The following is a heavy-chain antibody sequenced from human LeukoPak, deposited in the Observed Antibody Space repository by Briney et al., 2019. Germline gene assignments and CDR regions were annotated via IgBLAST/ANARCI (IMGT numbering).Heavy chain of an antibody. CDR1: GGSFSSSTYS. Sequence: PSETLSLTCSVSGGSFSSSTYSWGWIRQPPGKGLEWIGSLFYSGGTFYNPSLKSRVTISIDTSKNQFSLKLSSVTAADTAVYYCARAGSYYDYVWGSYRPNNWFDPWGQGTLVTVSS. V-gene: IGHV4-39*07. J-gene: IGHJ5*02. D-gene: IGHD3-16*02. CDR2: LFYSGGT. CDR3: ARAGSYYDYVWGSYRPNNWFDP.